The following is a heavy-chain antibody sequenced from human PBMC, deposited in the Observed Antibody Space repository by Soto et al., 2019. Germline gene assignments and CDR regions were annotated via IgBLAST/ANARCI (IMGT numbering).Heavy chain of an antibody. CDR1: GFTFSSYW. CDR2: INIDSGGST. V-gene: IGHV3-23*01. CDR3: AKGRSYYYYYGVDV. Sequence: PGGSLRLSCAASGFTFSSYWMHWVRQAPGKGLEWVSRINIDSGGSTYYADSVKGRFTISRDNSKSTLYLQMNSLRAEDTALYYCAKGRSYYYYYGVDVWGQGTTVTVSS. J-gene: IGHJ6*02.